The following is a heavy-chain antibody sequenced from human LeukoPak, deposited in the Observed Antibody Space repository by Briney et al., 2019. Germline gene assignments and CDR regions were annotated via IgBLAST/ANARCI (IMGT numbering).Heavy chain of an antibody. Sequence: AASVKVSCKASGYTFTGYYMHWVRQAPGQGLEWMGWINPNSGGTNYAQKFQGRVTMTRNTSISTAYMELSSLRSEDTAVYYCARSLYDYVWGSYPFDYWGQGTLVTVSS. CDR2: INPNSGGT. CDR1: GYTFTGYY. D-gene: IGHD3-16*02. J-gene: IGHJ4*02. CDR3: ARSLYDYVWGSYPFDY. V-gene: IGHV1-2*02.